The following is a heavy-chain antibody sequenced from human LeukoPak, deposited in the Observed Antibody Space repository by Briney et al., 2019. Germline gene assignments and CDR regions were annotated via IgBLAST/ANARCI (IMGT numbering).Heavy chain of an antibody. CDR3: AKDLGY. V-gene: IGHV3-21*01. Sequence: GGSLRLSCAASGFTFSSYSMNWVRQAPGKGLEWVSSISRSSSYIYYGDSVKGRFTISRDNSKNTLYLQMNSLRAEDTAVYYCAKDLGYWGQGTLVTVSS. D-gene: IGHD7-27*01. CDR1: GFTFSSYS. J-gene: IGHJ4*02. CDR2: ISRSSSYI.